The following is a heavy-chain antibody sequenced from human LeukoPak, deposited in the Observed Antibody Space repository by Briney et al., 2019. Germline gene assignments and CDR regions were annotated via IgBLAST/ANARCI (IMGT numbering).Heavy chain of an antibody. D-gene: IGHD4-17*01. CDR1: GFTFSSYE. Sequence: PGGSLRLSCAASGFTFSSYEMNWVRQAPGKGLEWVSYISSSGSTIYYADSVKGRFTISRDNAQNSLYLQMNSLRAEDTAVYYCARENTVNTVGSFDYWGQGTLVTVSS. CDR3: ARENTVNTVGSFDY. CDR2: ISSSGSTI. V-gene: IGHV3-48*03. J-gene: IGHJ4*02.